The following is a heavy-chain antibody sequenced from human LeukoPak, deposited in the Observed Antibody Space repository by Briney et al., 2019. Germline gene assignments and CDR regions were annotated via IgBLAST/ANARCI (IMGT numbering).Heavy chain of an antibody. CDR1: GYTFTSYA. D-gene: IGHD3-22*01. CDR2: INTNTGNP. Sequence: ASVKVSCKASGYTFTSYAMNWVRQAPGQGLVWMGWINTNTGNPTYAQGFTGRFVFSLDTSVSTAYLQISSLKAEDTAVYYCARAKYYYDSSGYYGDSYYYYYGMDVWGQGTTVTVSS. V-gene: IGHV7-4-1*02. J-gene: IGHJ6*02. CDR3: ARAKYYYDSSGYYGDSYYYYYGMDV.